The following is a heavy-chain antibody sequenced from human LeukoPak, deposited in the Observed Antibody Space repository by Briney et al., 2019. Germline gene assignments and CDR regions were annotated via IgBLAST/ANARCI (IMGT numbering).Heavy chain of an antibody. D-gene: IGHD6-19*01. CDR2: IKEDGSEK. CDR1: GFTFSSYW. Sequence: PGGSLRLSCIASGFTFSSYWMSWVRQAPGGGLEWVANIKEDGSEKYYVDSVKGRFTISRDNAKIPLYLQMNSLRAEDTAVYYCASQFWWAAVAGTTLDYWGQGTLVTVSS. V-gene: IGHV3-7*05. J-gene: IGHJ4*02. CDR3: ASQFWWAAVAGTTLDY.